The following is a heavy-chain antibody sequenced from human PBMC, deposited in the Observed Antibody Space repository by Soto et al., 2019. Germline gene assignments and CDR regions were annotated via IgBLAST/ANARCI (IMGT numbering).Heavy chain of an antibody. D-gene: IGHD3-22*01. V-gene: IGHV4-34*01. Sequence: SETLSLTCAVYGGSFSAYYWSWIRQPPGKGLEWIGEIDHSGSTNYNPSLESRVTISVDTSKNQFSLKVSSVTAADTAVYHCARTDRAIFYGMDVWAQGTTVTVSS. CDR1: GGSFSAYY. CDR2: IDHSGST. J-gene: IGHJ6*02. CDR3: ARTDRAIFYGMDV.